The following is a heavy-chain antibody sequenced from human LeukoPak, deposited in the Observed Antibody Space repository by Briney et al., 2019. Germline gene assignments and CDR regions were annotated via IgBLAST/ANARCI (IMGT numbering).Heavy chain of an antibody. CDR1: GFTFSSYA. Sequence: GGSQRLSCAASGFTFSSYAMHWVRQAPGKGLEWVAVISYDGSNKYYADSVKGRFTISRDNSKNTLYLRMNSLRAEDTAVYYCARGPSGYDLRGAIDYWGQGTLVTVSS. V-gene: IGHV3-30-3*01. J-gene: IGHJ4*02. D-gene: IGHD5-12*01. CDR2: ISYDGSNK. CDR3: ARGPSGYDLRGAIDY.